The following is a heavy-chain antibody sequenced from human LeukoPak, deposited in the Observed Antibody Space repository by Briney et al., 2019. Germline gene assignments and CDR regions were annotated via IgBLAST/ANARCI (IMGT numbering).Heavy chain of an antibody. V-gene: IGHV3-21*01. D-gene: IGHD2-2*01. Sequence: NPGGSLRLSCAASGFTFATDSMNWVRQAPGKGLEWVSSISSSSYHIYYADSVKGRFTISRDNSKNTLYLQMNSLRAEDTAVYYCAREDIVVVPAGGTYSSSFDYWGQGTLVTVSS. J-gene: IGHJ4*02. CDR3: AREDIVVVPAGGTYSSSFDY. CDR1: GFTFATDS. CDR2: ISSSSYHI.